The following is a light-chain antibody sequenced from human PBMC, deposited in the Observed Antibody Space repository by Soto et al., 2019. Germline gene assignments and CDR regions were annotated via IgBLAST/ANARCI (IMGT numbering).Light chain of an antibody. Sequence: QSALTQPASVSGSPGQSITISCTGTSSDVAAYNYVSWFQQHAGKAPKLMLYDVNNRPSGVSNRFSGSKSGNTASLTISGLQVEDEADYYCSSYTTSNTPLYVFGTGTKVTVL. CDR2: DVN. CDR1: SSDVAAYNY. CDR3: SSYTTSNTPLYV. J-gene: IGLJ1*01. V-gene: IGLV2-14*03.